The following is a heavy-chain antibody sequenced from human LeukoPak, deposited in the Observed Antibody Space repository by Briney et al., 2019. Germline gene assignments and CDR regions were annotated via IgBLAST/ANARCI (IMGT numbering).Heavy chain of an antibody. CDR2: IYYSGST. Sequence: SETLTLTCTVSGGSVNSGSYYWNWIRQPPGKGLEWIGYIYYSGSTYYNPSLKSRVTISVDTSKNQFSLKLSSVTAADTAVYYCARDLVWPSGWYFDLWGRGTLVTVSS. J-gene: IGHJ2*01. D-gene: IGHD2-8*01. CDR3: ARDLVWPSGWYFDL. V-gene: IGHV4-31*03. CDR1: GGSVNSGSYY.